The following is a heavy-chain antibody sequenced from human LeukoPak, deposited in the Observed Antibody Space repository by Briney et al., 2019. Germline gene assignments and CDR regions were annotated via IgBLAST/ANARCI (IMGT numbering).Heavy chain of an antibody. V-gene: IGHV3-7*01. Sequence: GGSLRLSCAASGFTFSSYWMMWVRQAPGKGLEWVATIKTDGSENYHVDSVKGRFSISRDNTKNSLFLQLNSLRVEDTAVYYCVRYEMDAWGQGTTVTVSS. CDR3: VRYEMDA. D-gene: IGHD3-3*01. CDR2: IKTDGSEN. CDR1: GFTFSSYW. J-gene: IGHJ6*02.